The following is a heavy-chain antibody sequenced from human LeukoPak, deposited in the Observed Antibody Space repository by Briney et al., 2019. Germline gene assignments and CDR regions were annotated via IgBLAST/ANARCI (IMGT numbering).Heavy chain of an antibody. D-gene: IGHD5-18*01. CDR2: IYYSGST. V-gene: IGHV4-59*08. CDR3: ARRFSSGPFVY. Sequence: PSETLSLTCSGSGGSISTYYWRWIRQPPGKALEWIGYIYYSGSTNYNPSLKSRVTISVHTSQNQFSLKLSSVTAADTAVYYCARRFSSGPFVYWGQRTLVTVSS. J-gene: IGHJ4*02. CDR1: GGSISTYY.